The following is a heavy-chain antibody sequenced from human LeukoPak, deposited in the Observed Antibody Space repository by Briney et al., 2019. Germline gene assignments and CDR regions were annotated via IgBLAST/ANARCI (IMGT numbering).Heavy chain of an antibody. CDR3: ASSLPRPNTVTTLPDAFDI. V-gene: IGHV1-3*01. Sequence: ASVKVSCKASGYTFTSYYMRWVRQAPGQRLEWMGWINAGNGNTKYSQKFQGRVTITRDTSASTAYMELSSLRSEDTAVYYCASSLPRPNTVTTLPDAFDIWGQGTMVTVSS. D-gene: IGHD4-17*01. CDR1: GYTFTSYY. J-gene: IGHJ3*02. CDR2: INAGNGNT.